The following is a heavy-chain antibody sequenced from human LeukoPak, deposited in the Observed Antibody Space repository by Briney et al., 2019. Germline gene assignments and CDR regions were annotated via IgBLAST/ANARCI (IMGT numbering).Heavy chain of an antibody. CDR2: ISYDGSNK. J-gene: IGHJ4*02. Sequence: GRSLRLSCAASGFTFSSYAMHWVRQAPGKGLEWVAVISYDGSNKYYADSVKGRFTISRDNSKNTLYLQMNSLRAEDTAVYYCARARRGGPFDYWGQGTLVTVSA. CDR1: GFTFSSYA. V-gene: IGHV3-30-3*01. D-gene: IGHD3-16*01. CDR3: ARARRGGPFDY.